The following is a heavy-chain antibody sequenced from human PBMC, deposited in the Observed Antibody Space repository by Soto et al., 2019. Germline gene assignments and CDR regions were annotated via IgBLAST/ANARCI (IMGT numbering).Heavy chain of an antibody. CDR3: ARGAVTAAGPHSDYYYYGMDV. CDR2: IIPIFGTA. CDR1: GGTFSSYA. V-gene: IGHV1-69*06. D-gene: IGHD6-13*01. Sequence: GASVKVSCKASGGTFSSYAISWVRQAPGQELEWMGGIIPIFGTANYAQKFQGRVTITADKSTSTAYMELSSLRSEDTAVYYCARGAVTAAGPHSDYYYYGMDVWGQGTTVTVSS. J-gene: IGHJ6*02.